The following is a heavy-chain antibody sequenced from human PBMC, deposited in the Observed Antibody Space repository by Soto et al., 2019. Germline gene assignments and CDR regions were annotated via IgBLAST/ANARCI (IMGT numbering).Heavy chain of an antibody. CDR1: GFTFSSRG. J-gene: IGHJ4*02. Sequence: GGSLRLSCAASGFTFSSRGMHWVRQAPGKGLEWVAVISEDGSNKYYAESVKGRFTISRDNSKNTLYLQMNSLRPEDTAVYYCANWGSRATSSDFWSGPFDFWGQGTLVTVSS. D-gene: IGHD3-3*01. CDR2: ISEDGSNK. V-gene: IGHV3-30*18. CDR3: ANWGSRATSSDFWSGPFDF.